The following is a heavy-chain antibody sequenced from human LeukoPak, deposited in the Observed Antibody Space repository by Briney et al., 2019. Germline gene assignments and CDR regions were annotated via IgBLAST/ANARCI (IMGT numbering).Heavy chain of an antibody. CDR2: ISPNSGGT. J-gene: IGHJ6*03. CDR3: ARANNYYYYMDV. CDR1: GYTFTGYY. V-gene: IGHV1-2*02. Sequence: ASVKVSCKASGYTFTGYYMHWVRQAPGQGLEWMGWISPNSGGTNYAQKFQGRVTMTRDTSISTAYMELSRLRSDDTAVYYCARANNYYYYMDVWGKGTTVTVSS.